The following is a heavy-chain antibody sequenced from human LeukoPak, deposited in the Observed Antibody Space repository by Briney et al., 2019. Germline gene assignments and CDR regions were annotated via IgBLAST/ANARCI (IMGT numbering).Heavy chain of an antibody. V-gene: IGHV1-8*03. CDR2: MNPDSGNT. Sequence: GASVKVSCKASAYSFSTYDINWVRQATGQGLEWMGWMNPDSGNTGYAQKFQGRVTITRNTSISTAYMELSSLKSDDTAVYYCAREWFVYDSSGEGHDAFDIWGQGTMVTVSS. D-gene: IGHD3-22*01. J-gene: IGHJ3*02. CDR3: AREWFVYDSSGEGHDAFDI. CDR1: AYSFSTYD.